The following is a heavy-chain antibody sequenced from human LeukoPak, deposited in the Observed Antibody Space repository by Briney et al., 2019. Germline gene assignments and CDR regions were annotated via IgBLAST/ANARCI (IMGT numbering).Heavy chain of an antibody. CDR2: IKQDGSEK. V-gene: IGHV3-7*01. CDR3: ARGIYDFWGGYPYYFDY. CDR1: GFTFSNYW. Sequence: GGSLRLSCAASGFTFSNYWMSWVRQAPGKGLEWVANIKQDGSEKYYVDSVKGRFTISRDNAKNSLYLQMNSLRAEDTAVYYCARGIYDFWGGYPYYFDYWGQGTLVTVSS. J-gene: IGHJ4*02. D-gene: IGHD3-3*01.